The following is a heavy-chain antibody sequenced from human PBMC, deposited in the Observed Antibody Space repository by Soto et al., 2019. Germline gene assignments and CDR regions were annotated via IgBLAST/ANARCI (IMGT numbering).Heavy chain of an antibody. J-gene: IGHJ5*02. Sequence: PSETLSLTCTVSGGSIRNYYWNWIRQPPGKGLEWIGYIYYTGRTNYNPSLKSRVTISIDTSNYQFSLKLDSVTAAGTAIYFCAREFSDTGFDPWGQGAPVTVSS. CDR2: IYYTGRT. CDR3: AREFSDTGFDP. CDR1: GGSIRNYY. D-gene: IGHD1-26*01. V-gene: IGHV4-59*01.